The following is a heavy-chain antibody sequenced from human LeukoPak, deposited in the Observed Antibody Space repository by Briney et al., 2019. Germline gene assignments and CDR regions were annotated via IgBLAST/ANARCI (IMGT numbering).Heavy chain of an antibody. Sequence: GASVNVSFTVSGYTLTELSMHWVRQAPGKGLEWMGGFDPEDGETIYAQKFQGRVTMTEDTSTDTAYMELSSLRSEDTAVYYCATVRDWYFDLWGRGTLVTVSS. CDR3: ATVRDWYFDL. D-gene: IGHD4-17*01. CDR2: FDPEDGET. CDR1: GYTLTELS. V-gene: IGHV1-24*01. J-gene: IGHJ2*01.